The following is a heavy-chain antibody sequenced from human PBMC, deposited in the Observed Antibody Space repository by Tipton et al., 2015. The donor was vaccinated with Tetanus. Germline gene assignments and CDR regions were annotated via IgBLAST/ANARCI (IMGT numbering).Heavy chain of an antibody. CDR3: ARAVRFYYDSSTYYQYYFDS. V-gene: IGHV4-61*01. J-gene: IGHJ4*02. CDR2: VSYSGRT. Sequence: TLSLTCTVSGGSVRSGSYSWNWIRQPPGKGLEWLAYVSYSGRTNSNYSLKSRITVSQDTSKNQFSLRLTSVTAADAAVYYCARAVRFYYDSSTYYQYYFDSWGQGTLVTVSS. D-gene: IGHD3-22*01. CDR1: GGSVRSGSYS.